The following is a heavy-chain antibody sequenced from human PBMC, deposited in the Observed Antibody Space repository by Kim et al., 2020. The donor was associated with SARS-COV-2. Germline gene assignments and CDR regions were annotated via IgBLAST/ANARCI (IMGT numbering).Heavy chain of an antibody. Sequence: SETLSLTCTVSGGSISSYYWSWIRQPPGKGLEWIGYFYYSGSTNYNPSLKSRVTISVVTSKNQFSLKLSSVTAADTAVYYCARSTRGGWLETYYCYYGMDVWGQGTTVTVSS. J-gene: IGHJ6*02. D-gene: IGHD6-19*01. V-gene: IGHV4-59*01. CDR2: FYYSGST. CDR1: GGSISSYY. CDR3: ARSTRGGWLETYYCYYGMDV.